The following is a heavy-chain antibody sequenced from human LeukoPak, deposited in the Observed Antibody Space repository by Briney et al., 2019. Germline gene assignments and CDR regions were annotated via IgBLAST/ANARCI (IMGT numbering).Heavy chain of an antibody. J-gene: IGHJ4*01. V-gene: IGHV4-59*08. CDR3: ARRATSGNYQMLHFDS. D-gene: IGHD1-7*01. CDR1: GGSISSYY. CDR2: IYYSGST. Sequence: SETLSLTCTVSGGSISSYYWSWIRQPPGKGLEWIGYIYYSGSTNYNPSLKSRVTMSLDTSKNQFSLTLTSVTAADTAIYYCARRATSGNYQMLHFDSWGQGILVTVSS.